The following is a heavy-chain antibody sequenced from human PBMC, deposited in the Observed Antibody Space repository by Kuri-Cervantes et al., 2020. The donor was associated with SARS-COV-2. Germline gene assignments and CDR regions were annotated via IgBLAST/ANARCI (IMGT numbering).Heavy chain of an antibody. J-gene: IGHJ6*03. V-gene: IGHV3-74*01. CDR3: ARDSYDFWSGYYTFYYYYYMDV. CDR1: GFTFRDYW. CDR2: IDTDGTST. D-gene: IGHD3-3*01. Sequence: ETLSLTCVASGFTFRDYWMHWVRQVPGKGLVWVSRIDTDGTSTTYADSVKGRFTISRDNSKNTLYLQMNSLRAEDTAVYYCARDSYDFWSGYYTFYYYYYMDVWGKGTTVTVSS.